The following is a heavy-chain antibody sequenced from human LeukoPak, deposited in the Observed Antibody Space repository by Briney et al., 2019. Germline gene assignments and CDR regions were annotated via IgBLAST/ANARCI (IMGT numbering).Heavy chain of an antibody. CDR1: GFTFSSYG. D-gene: IGHD3-10*01. V-gene: IGHV3-30*02. Sequence: GGSLRLSCAASGFTFSSYGMHWVRQAPGKGLEWVAFIRYDGSNKYYADSVKGRFTISRDNSKNTLYLQMNSLRAEDTAVYYCAKDLPPPYYYGSGRGYFDYWGQGTLVTVSS. CDR3: AKDLPPPYYYGSGRGYFDY. J-gene: IGHJ4*02. CDR2: IRYDGSNK.